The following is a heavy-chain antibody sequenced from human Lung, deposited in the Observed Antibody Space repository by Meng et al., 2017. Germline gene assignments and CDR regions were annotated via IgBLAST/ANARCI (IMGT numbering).Heavy chain of an antibody. Sequence: QVQLVQSGAEVKKPGASVKVSCKASGYIFTGSYMHWVRQAPGQGLEWMGRVNPNNGGTNYAQKFQGRVTMTRDTSISTAYLELSRLTSDDTAVYYCASYCRGTSCATYWGQGSLVTVSS. J-gene: IGHJ4*02. V-gene: IGHV1-2*06. D-gene: IGHD2-15*01. CDR2: VNPNNGGT. CDR3: ASYCRGTSCATY. CDR1: GYIFTGSY.